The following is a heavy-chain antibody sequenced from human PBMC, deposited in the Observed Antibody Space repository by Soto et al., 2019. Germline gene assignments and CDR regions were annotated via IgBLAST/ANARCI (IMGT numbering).Heavy chain of an antibody. CDR1: GFTFSSFG. V-gene: IGHV3-33*01. CDR2: IWHDGKNK. Sequence: QVQVVESGGGVVQPGRSLRLSCAASGFTFSSFGMHWFRQAPGKGLEGVAVIWHDGKNKYYADSAKGRFTISRDNSKNTLYLQMHSLRAEDTAVYYCARDPGQDEAMDYWGQGTLVTVSS. J-gene: IGHJ4*02. CDR3: ARDPGQDEAMDY.